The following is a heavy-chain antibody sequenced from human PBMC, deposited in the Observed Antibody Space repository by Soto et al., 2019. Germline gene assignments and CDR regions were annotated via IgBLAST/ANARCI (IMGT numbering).Heavy chain of an antibody. CDR3: ARDGYYYGMDV. V-gene: IGHV3-7*01. J-gene: IGHJ6*02. CDR1: GFTFSNYW. CDR2: IKQDGGEK. Sequence: EVQLVESGGGLVQPGGSLRLSCAASGFTFSNYWMSWVRQAPGKGLEWVANIKQDGGEKYYVGSVKGRFTISRDNAKNSLYLQMNFLRAEDTAVYYCARDGYYYGMDVWGQGTTVTVSS.